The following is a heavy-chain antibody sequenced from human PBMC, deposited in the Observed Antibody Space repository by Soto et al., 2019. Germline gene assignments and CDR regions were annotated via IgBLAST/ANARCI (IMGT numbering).Heavy chain of an antibody. D-gene: IGHD3-16*01. Sequence: GGSLRLSCAASGFSVSRYWLNGVRQAPGKGLEWVANIRQDGSETYYVDSVKGRFTISRDNAKNSLYLQMDSLSAEDTAVYYCARDPFSLSAVRPEHWGHGTLVTVSS. V-gene: IGHV3-7*01. J-gene: IGHJ4*01. CDR3: ARDPFSLSAVRPEH. CDR1: GFSVSRYW. CDR2: IRQDGSET.